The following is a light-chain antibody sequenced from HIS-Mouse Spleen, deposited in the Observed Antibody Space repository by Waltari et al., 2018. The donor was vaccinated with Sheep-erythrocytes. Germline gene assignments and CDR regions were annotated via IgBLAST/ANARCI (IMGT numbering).Light chain of an antibody. Sequence: SYELTQPPSVSVSPGQTASITCSGDKLGDKYACWYQQKPGQSPVLVIYQDSKRLSGIPGRFSGSKSGNTASLTISGLQAEDEADYYCCSYAGSYTLVFGGGTKLTVL. J-gene: IGLJ3*02. CDR1: KLGDKY. CDR2: QDS. V-gene: IGLV3-1*01. CDR3: CSYAGSYTLV.